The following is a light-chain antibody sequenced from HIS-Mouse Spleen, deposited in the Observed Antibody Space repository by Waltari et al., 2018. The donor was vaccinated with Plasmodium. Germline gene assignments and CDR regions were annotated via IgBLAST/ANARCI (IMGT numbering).Light chain of an antibody. CDR1: ALPKKY. CDR2: EDS. V-gene: IGLV3-10*01. Sequence: SYELTQPPSVSVSPGQTARITCSGDALPKKYAYWYQQKSGQDPVLVIYEDSKRPSGIPERFSGSSSGTMATLTISGAQVEDEADYYCYSPDSSGNHRVFGGGTKLTVL. CDR3: YSPDSSGNHRV. J-gene: IGLJ3*02.